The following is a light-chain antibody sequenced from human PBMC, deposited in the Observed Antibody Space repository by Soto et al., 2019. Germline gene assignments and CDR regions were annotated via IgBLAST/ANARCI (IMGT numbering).Light chain of an antibody. CDR2: GAS. J-gene: IGKJ5*01. Sequence: PGERATLSCRASQSVSSRLAWYQPKPGQAPRLLISGASSRATGIPDRFSGSGSGTDFTLTISRLEPEDFAVYYCQQYGSSPRTFGQGTRLEIK. V-gene: IGKV3-20*01. CDR3: QQYGSSPRT. CDR1: QSVSSR.